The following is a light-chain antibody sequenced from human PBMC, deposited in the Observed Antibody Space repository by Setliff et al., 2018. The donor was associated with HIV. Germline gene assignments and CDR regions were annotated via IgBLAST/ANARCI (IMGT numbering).Light chain of an antibody. V-gene: IGLV2-14*01. J-gene: IGLJ1*01. CDR3: NSYTTTSTLRV. CDR2: EVN. CDR1: SSDVGDFDS. Sequence: QSVLTQPASVSGPPGQSITISCTATSSDVGDFDSVAWYQQHPGRAPKLMIYEVNNRPSGVSNRFSGSKSGNTASLTISGLQADDEADYYCNSYTTTSTLRVFGAGTKVTVL.